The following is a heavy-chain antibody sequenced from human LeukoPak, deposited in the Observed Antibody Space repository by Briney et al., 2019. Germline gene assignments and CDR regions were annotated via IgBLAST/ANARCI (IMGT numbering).Heavy chain of an antibody. CDR3: ARVSRGNTAYYFDY. J-gene: IGHJ4*02. CDR1: GYTFTSYG. Sequence: GASVKVSCKASGYTFTSYGISWVRQAPGQGLEWMGWISAYNGNTNYAQKLQGRVTMTTDTSTSTAYMELRSLRSDDTAVYYCARVSRGNTAYYFDYWGQGTLVTVSS. D-gene: IGHD1/OR15-1a*01. V-gene: IGHV1-18*01. CDR2: ISAYNGNT.